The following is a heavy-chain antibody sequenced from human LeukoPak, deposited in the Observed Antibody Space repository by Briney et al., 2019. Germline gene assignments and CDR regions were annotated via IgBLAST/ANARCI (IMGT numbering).Heavy chain of an antibody. Sequence: PGGSLRLSCAASGFTFSNYWMHWVRQAPGKGLVWVSRINSDGSSTTYADSVKGRFTISRDNGQNTLYLQMNSLRAEDTAVYYCAREGRGYSHAFEYWGQGTLVTVSS. CDR2: INSDGSST. D-gene: IGHD5-18*01. CDR1: GFTFSNYW. V-gene: IGHV3-74*01. CDR3: AREGRGYSHAFEY. J-gene: IGHJ4*02.